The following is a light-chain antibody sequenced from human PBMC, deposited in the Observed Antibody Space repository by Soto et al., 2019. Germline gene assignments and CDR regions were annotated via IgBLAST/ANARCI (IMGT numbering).Light chain of an antibody. CDR3: SSYTSSSTLYV. V-gene: IGLV2-14*01. Sequence: QFVLTQPASVYGSPGQSITISCTGTSSDVGGYNYVSWYQQHPGKAPKLMIYEVSNRPSGVSNRFSGSKSGNTASLTISGLQAEDEADYYCSSYTSSSTLYVFGTGTKLTVL. CDR2: EVS. J-gene: IGLJ1*01. CDR1: SSDVGGYNY.